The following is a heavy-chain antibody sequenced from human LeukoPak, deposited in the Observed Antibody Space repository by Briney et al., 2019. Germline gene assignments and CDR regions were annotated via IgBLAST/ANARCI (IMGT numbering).Heavy chain of an antibody. CDR1: GYIFTSYG. D-gene: IGHD6-6*01. J-gene: IGHJ5*02. CDR3: ARDSVAVRPGWFDP. CDR2: ISAYNGHT. V-gene: IGHV1-18*01. Sequence: GASVKVSCKASGYIFTSYGISWVRQAPGQGLEWLGWISAYNGHTNYAQKFQGRVTMTTETSTSTAYMELGSLRSDDTAVYYCARDSVAVRPGWFDPWGQGTLVTVSP.